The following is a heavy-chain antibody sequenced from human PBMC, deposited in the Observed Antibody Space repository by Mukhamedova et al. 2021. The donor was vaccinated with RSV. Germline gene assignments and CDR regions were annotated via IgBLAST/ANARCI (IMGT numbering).Heavy chain of an antibody. V-gene: IGHV4-38-2*01. CDR3: ARNASTIFGVVRQYNWFDP. J-gene: IGHJ5*02. CDR2: IYHSGST. D-gene: IGHD3-3*01. Sequence: GSIYHSGSTHYNPSLKSRVTISVDTSKNQSSLQLTSVTAADTAVYYCARNASTIFGVVRQYNWFDPWGQGTLVTASS.